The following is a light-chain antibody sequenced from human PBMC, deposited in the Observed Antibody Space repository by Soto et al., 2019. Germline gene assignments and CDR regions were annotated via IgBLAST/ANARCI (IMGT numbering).Light chain of an antibody. CDR1: QSISSW. J-gene: IGKJ1*01. CDR2: DAS. CDR3: QQYNRYSVT. Sequence: DIQMTQSTSTLSASVGDRVTITCRASQSISSWLAWYQQKPGKAPKLLIYDASSLESGVPSRFSGSGAGTDCTRTISSLQPDDVATSACQQYNRYSVTFGQGTKVDIK. V-gene: IGKV1-5*01.